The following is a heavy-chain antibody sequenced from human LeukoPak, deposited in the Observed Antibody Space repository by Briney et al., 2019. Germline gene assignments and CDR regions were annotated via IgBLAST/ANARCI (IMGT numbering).Heavy chain of an antibody. V-gene: IGHV3-66*01. CDR1: GFTGSSHY. J-gene: IGHJ4*02. CDR3: ARDIGGTVEVATTNY. D-gene: IGHD5-24*01. Sequence: GGSLRLSCVASGFTGSSHYMSWVRQAPGKGLEWVSVIYRGDDTYYADSVKGRFTISRDNSRNTVYLQMNRLRAEDTAVYYCARDIGGTVEVATTNYWGQGTLVTVSS. CDR2: IYRGDDT.